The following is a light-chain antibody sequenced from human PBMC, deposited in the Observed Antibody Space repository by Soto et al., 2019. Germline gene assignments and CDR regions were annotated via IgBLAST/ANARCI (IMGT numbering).Light chain of an antibody. CDR2: GAS. CDR3: QQYGSSPWT. J-gene: IGKJ1*01. Sequence: ETVFTQSPGTLSLSPGERATLSCRASQSIRSNYLAWYRQTPGQAPRLLIYGASKRASGIADRFSGSGSGTDCTLIISRLEPEDVALYYCQQYGSSPWTFGQGTKVEIK. V-gene: IGKV3-20*01. CDR1: QSIRSNY.